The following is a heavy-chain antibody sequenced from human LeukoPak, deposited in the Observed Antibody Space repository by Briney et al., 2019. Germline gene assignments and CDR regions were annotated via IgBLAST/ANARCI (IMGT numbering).Heavy chain of an antibody. D-gene: IGHD3-22*01. Sequence: GASVKVSCNASGYTFTCYYMHWVRQGPGQGLEWMGWINPNSGGTNYAQKFQGRVTMTRDTSISTAYMELSRLSSDDTAVYYCARDQYYDSSGYYYGDAFDIWGQGTMVTVSS. CDR1: GYTFTCYY. CDR2: INPNSGGT. J-gene: IGHJ3*02. CDR3: ARDQYYDSSGYYYGDAFDI. V-gene: IGHV1-2*02.